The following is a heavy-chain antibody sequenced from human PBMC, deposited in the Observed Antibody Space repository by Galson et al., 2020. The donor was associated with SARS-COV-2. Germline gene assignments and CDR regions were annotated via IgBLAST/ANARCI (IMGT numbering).Heavy chain of an antibody. D-gene: IGHD3-10*01. CDR3: AKDIPLVGFGEEAFDI. V-gene: IGHV3-33*06. Sequence: QAGGSLRLSCAASGLTFSSYGMHWVRQAPGKGLEWVAVIWYDGSNKYYADSVKGRFTISRDNSKNTLYLQMNSLRAEDTAVYYCAKDIPLVGFGEEAFDIWGQGTMVTVSS. CDR1: GLTFSSYG. CDR2: IWYDGSNK. J-gene: IGHJ3*02.